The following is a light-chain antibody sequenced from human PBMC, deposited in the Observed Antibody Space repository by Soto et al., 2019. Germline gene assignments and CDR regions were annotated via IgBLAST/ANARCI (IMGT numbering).Light chain of an antibody. Sequence: EIVLTQSPATLSLSPGERTTLSCRASQSVSSNYLAWYQQKPGQAPRLLIFAASSRNTGIPDRFSGSGSGTDFTLTISRLEPEDFAVYHCQQYGSSPRTFGQGTKVEIK. CDR1: QSVSSNY. V-gene: IGKV3-20*01. J-gene: IGKJ1*01. CDR2: AAS. CDR3: QQYGSSPRT.